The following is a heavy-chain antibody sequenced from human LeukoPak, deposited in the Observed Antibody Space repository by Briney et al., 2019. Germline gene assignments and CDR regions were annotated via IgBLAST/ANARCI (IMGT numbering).Heavy chain of an antibody. Sequence: GGSLRLSCTASGFTFSSYGMHWVRQAPGKGLEWVAVIWYGGSDKNYADSVKGRFTISRDNSKNTLYLQMNGLRAEDTAVYYCARAPSIRDFWSGPETLYYYYMDVWGKGTTVTVSS. CDR3: ARAPSIRDFWSGPETLYYYYMDV. CDR2: IWYGGSDK. V-gene: IGHV3-33*08. J-gene: IGHJ6*03. CDR1: GFTFSSYG. D-gene: IGHD3-3*01.